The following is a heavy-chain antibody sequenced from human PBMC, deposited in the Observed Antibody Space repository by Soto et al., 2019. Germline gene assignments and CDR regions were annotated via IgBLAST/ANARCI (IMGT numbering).Heavy chain of an antibody. Sequence: GGSLRLSCAASAFTFSSYAMTWVRQAPGKGLEWVSAISGSGFSTYYADSVKGRFTISRDNSKNTLYLQMNSLRAEDTAVYYCAKSVYNWNDGFFDYWGQGTLVTVSS. CDR1: AFTFSSYA. CDR2: ISGSGFST. V-gene: IGHV3-23*01. CDR3: AKSVYNWNDGFFDY. J-gene: IGHJ4*02. D-gene: IGHD1-1*01.